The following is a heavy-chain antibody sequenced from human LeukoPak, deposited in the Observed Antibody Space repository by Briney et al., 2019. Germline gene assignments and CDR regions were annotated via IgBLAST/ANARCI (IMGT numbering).Heavy chain of an antibody. V-gene: IGHV4-34*01. J-gene: IGHJ4*02. D-gene: IGHD3-10*01. CDR1: GGSLSGYY. CDR3: ARQYGVRGVISNYFDH. Sequence: SETLSLTCAVYGGSLSGYYWSWIRQPPGKGLEWIGEINHSGSTNYNPSLKSRVTISVDTSKNHFSLKLSSVTAADTAVYYCARQYGVRGVISNYFDHWGQGTLVTVSS. CDR2: INHSGST.